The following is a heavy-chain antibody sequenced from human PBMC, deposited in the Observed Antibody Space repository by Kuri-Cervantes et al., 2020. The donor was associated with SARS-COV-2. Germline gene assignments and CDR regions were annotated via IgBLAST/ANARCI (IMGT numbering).Heavy chain of an antibody. CDR1: GFTFVSYK. D-gene: IGHD3-22*01. CDR2: ISSSGSTI. CDR3: SRVSWGYYDSSGYYIEVNNWYFDL. J-gene: IGHJ2*01. Sequence: GGSLRLSFAASGFTFVSYKMNWVRQAPGKGLERVSYISSSGSTIYYADSVKGRFTISRDNAKNSLYLQMNSLRADDTAVYYCSRVSWGYYDSSGYYIEVNNWYFDLWGRGTLVTVSS. V-gene: IGHV3-48*03.